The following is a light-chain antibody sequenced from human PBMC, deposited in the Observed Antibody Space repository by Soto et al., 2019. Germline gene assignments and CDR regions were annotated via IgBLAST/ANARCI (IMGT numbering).Light chain of an antibody. CDR2: DAS. J-gene: IGKJ4*01. Sequence: DIPLTQSPSFLSASIGDRVTITCRASQDFSNFLAWYQQKPGRAPKLLMYDASTLQSGVPSRFSGSGSGTEFTLTISSLQPEDFATYSCQQLYSFPLTFGGGTKVEIK. CDR3: QQLYSFPLT. V-gene: IGKV1-9*01. CDR1: QDFSNF.